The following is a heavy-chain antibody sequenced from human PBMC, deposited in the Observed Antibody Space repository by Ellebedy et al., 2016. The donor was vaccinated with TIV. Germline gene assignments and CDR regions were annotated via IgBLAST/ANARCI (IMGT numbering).Heavy chain of an antibody. D-gene: IGHD7-27*01. J-gene: IGHJ4*02. CDR2: VNNAGSST. Sequence: ESLKISCAASGFTFSSYWKHWVRQAPGKGLEWVSRVNNAGSSTDYAGSVKGRFVISRDNTQNTLYLQMTSLRVEDTAVYYCVRGLTGDRWGQGTLVTVSS. CDR1: GFTFSSYW. CDR3: VRGLTGDR. V-gene: IGHV3-74*01.